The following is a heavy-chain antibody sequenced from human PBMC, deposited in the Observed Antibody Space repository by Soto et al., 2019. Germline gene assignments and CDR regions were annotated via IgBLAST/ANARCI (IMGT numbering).Heavy chain of an antibody. V-gene: IGHV4-61*08. D-gene: IGHD6-13*01. J-gene: IGHJ6*02. CDR3: ASSNIAATGFYYYGMDV. Sequence: PSETLSLTYTVSGGSISSVDYYWSWIRQPPGKGLEWIGYIYYSGSTNYNPSLKSRVTISVDTSKNQFSLKLSSVTAADTAVYYCASSNIAATGFYYYGMDVWGRGTTVTVSS. CDR2: IYYSGST. CDR1: GGSISSVDYY.